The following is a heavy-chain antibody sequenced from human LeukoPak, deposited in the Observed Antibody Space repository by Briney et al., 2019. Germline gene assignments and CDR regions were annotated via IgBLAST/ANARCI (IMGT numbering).Heavy chain of an antibody. CDR2: IYYSGST. D-gene: IGHD4-17*01. CDR1: GGSISSGDYY. Sequence: SETLSLTCTVSGGSISSGDYYWSWIRQPPGKGLEWIGYIYYSGSTYYNPSLKSRVTISVDTSKNQFSLKLSSVTAADTAAYYCARANHDDYGDYFDYWGQGTLVTVSS. CDR3: ARANHDDYGDYFDY. J-gene: IGHJ4*02. V-gene: IGHV4-30-4*01.